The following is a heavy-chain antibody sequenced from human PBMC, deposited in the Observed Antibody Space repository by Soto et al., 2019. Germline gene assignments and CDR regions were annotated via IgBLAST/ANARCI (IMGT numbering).Heavy chain of an antibody. CDR3: ARDVLSGSYSWIDY. J-gene: IGHJ4*02. V-gene: IGHV3-48*02. CDR1: GFTFSSYS. Sequence: EVQLVESGGGLVQPGRSLRLSCAASGFTFSSYSMNWVRQAPGKGLEWVSYISSSSSTIYYADSVKGRFTISRDNAKNSLYLQMNILRDEDTAVYYCARDVLSGSYSWIDYWGQGTLVTVSS. CDR2: ISSSSSTI. D-gene: IGHD1-26*01.